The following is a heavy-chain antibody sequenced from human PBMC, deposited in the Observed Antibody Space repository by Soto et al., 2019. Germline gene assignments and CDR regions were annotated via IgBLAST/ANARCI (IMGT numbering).Heavy chain of an antibody. J-gene: IGHJ3*02. CDR3: ARRWGGGFDI. Sequence: QVQLQESGPGLVTPSATLHLTCHVPGDPTSRYDGTGIRQPPGKGLEWIGYIYYSGSSNYNPSLQSRGNISGDTSKIKCSLKLSSLTAGYSAVYYCARRWGGGFDIWGQGKMVTVSS. D-gene: IGHD1-26*01. CDR2: IYYSGSS. CDR1: GDPTSRYD. V-gene: IGHV4-59*08.